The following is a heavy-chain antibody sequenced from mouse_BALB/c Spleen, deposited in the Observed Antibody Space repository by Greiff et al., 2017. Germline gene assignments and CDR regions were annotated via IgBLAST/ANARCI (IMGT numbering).Heavy chain of an antibody. CDR1: GYTFTDYA. Sequence: QVQLQQSGAELVRPGVSVKISCKGSGYTFTDYAMHWVKQSHAKSLEWIGVISTYYGDASYNQKFKGKATMTVDKSSSTAYMELARLTSEDSAIYYCARSRGEAWFAYWGQGTLVTVSA. CDR2: ISTYYGDA. CDR3: ARSRGEAWFAY. V-gene: IGHV1S137*01. J-gene: IGHJ3*01.